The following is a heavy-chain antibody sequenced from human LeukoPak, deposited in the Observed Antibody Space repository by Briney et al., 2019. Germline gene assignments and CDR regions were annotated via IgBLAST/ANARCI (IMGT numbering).Heavy chain of an antibody. J-gene: IGHJ4*02. Sequence: GGSLRLSCAASGFTFSTYWMTWVRQAPGKGLDWVGNINQDGGQKFYANSVKGRFTISRDNAGNSLYLQMNNLRAEDTAVYYCTPTDNAIAGPYWGQGILVTVSS. D-gene: IGHD1-20*01. V-gene: IGHV3-7*01. CDR2: INQDGGQK. CDR1: GFTFSTYW. CDR3: TPTDNAIAGPY.